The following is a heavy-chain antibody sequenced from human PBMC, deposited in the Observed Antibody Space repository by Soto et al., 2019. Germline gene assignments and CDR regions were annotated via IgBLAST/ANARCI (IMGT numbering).Heavy chain of an antibody. J-gene: IGHJ4*02. CDR1: GGSVSSVSFY. Sequence: PSETLSLTSTVSGGSVSSVSFYWVWIRQPPGKGLEWIGIINYSGTTNYNPSLKSRVTISVDTSKNQFSLKLSSVTAADTAVYYCATLRYFDHYYFDYWGQGTLVTVSS. V-gene: IGHV4-61*01. D-gene: IGHD3-9*01. CDR2: INYSGTT. CDR3: ATLRYFDHYYFDY.